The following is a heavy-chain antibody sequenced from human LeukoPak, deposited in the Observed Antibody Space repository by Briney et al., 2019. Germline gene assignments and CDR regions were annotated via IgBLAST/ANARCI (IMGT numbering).Heavy chain of an antibody. J-gene: IGHJ4*02. V-gene: IGHV7-4-1*02. CDR3: AREYGGFDY. CDR2: INTHTGNP. D-gene: IGHD4-23*01. CDR1: GYTFSRYA. Sequence: ASVKVSCKASGYTFSRYAMHWVRQAPGQGLEWMGWINTHTGNPTYAQGSTGRFVFSLDTSVSTAYLQISSLKAEDTGVYYCAREYGGFDYWGQGTLVTVSS.